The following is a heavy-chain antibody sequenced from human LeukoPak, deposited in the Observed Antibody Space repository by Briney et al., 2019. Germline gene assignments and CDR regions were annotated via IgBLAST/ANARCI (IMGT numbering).Heavy chain of an antibody. CDR3: AKDQSGWYLNWFDP. J-gene: IGHJ5*02. CDR1: GFTFGGYS. CDR2: ISGSGGST. D-gene: IGHD6-19*01. Sequence: TGGSLRLSCAASGFTFGGYSMSWVRQAPGKGLEWVSTISGSGGSTYYADSVKGRFTISRDNSKNTLYLQMNSLRAEDTAVYYCAKDQSGWYLNWFDPWGQGTLVTVSS. V-gene: IGHV3-23*01.